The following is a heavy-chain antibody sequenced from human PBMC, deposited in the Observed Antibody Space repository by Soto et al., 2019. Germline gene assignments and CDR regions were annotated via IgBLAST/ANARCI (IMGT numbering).Heavy chain of an antibody. Sequence: QVQLVQSGAEVKKPGASVKVSCKASGYTFSTYYLHWVRQAPGQGLEWMGIIHPSGGSTTYAQKFRGRVHMTRDTSTSTVFMELSSLRSENTAVYYCARGGHIAVVTASFDYWGQGTLVTVSS. CDR2: IHPSGGST. D-gene: IGHD2-21*02. CDR1: GYTFSTYY. CDR3: ARGGHIAVVTASFDY. V-gene: IGHV1-46*03. J-gene: IGHJ4*02.